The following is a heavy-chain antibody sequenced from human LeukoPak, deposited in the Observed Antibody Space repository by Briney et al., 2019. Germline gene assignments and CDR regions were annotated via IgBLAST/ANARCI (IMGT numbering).Heavy chain of an antibody. J-gene: IGHJ6*02. CDR1: GGTFSSYA. D-gene: IGHD2-15*01. CDR3: ARVNIVVVVAATPMTYYYGMDV. Sequence: SVKVSCKASGGTFSSYAISWVRQAPGQGLEWMGRIFPNLGKANYAQKFQGRVTITADKSTSTDYMELSSLRSEDTAVYYCARVNIVVVVAATPMTYYYGMDVWGQGTTVTVSS. V-gene: IGHV1-69*04. CDR2: IFPNLGKA.